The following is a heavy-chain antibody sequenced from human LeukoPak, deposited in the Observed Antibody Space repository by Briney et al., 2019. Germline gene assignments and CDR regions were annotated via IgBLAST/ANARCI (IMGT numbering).Heavy chain of an antibody. Sequence: PGGSLKLSCAASGFPFDAFAMHWVRQGPGKGLEWVAGISWNSERIGYVDSVKGRFTISRDNAENYLYLQMNSLRAEDTALYYCAKDIQRWDYVAAFDIWGQGTMVTVSS. D-gene: IGHD4-17*01. CDR3: AKDIQRWDYVAAFDI. CDR2: ISWNSERI. V-gene: IGHV3-9*01. CDR1: GFPFDAFA. J-gene: IGHJ3*02.